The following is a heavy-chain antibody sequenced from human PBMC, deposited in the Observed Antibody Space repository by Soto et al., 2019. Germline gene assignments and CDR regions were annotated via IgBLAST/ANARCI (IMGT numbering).Heavy chain of an antibody. V-gene: IGHV4-34*01. CDR1: GGSFRGYS. J-gene: IGHJ6*01. Sequence: PSETLSLTCAVYGGSFRGYSWSWIRQTPGKALEWIGEINHSGSTNYNPSVTCRVTISVDTSKTQFSLKPSSVAAADTAVYYCERAGLRILDNPEYYYYGMDVWGQGTTVTVSS. CDR2: INHSGST. CDR3: ERAGLRILDNPEYYYYGMDV. D-gene: IGHD2-15*01.